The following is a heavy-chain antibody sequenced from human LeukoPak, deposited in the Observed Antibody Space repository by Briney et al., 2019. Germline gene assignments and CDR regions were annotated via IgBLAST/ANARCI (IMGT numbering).Heavy chain of an antibody. CDR3: ATYNSANAREFQY. D-gene: IGHD2/OR15-2a*01. CDR2: ISSSSSTI. CDR1: GFTFSSYS. J-gene: IGHJ1*01. Sequence: PGGSLRLSCAASGFTFSSYSMNWVRQAPGKGLEWVSYISSSSSTIYYADSVKGRFTISRDNAKNSLYLQMNSLGADDTAVYYCATYNSANAREFQYWGQGTLVTVPS. V-gene: IGHV3-48*04.